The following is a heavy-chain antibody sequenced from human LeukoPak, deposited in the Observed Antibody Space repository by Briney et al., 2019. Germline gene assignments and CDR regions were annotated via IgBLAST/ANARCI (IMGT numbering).Heavy chain of an antibody. D-gene: IGHD6-19*01. CDR1: GGTFSSYA. V-gene: IGHV1-69*05. CDR3: ARSTPPDSCGWSPPIGY. CDR2: IIPIFGTA. J-gene: IGHJ4*02. Sequence: ASVKVSCKASGGTFSSYAISWVRQAPGQGLEWMGRIIPIFGTANYAQKFQGRVTITTDESTSTAYMELSSLRSEDTAVYYCARSTPPDSCGWSPPIGYWGQGTLVTVSS.